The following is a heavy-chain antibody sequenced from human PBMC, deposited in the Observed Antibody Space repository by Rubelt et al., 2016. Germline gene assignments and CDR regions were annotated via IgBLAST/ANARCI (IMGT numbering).Heavy chain of an antibody. CDR2: ISYSGGT. V-gene: IGHV4-39*03. CDR3: VSQWLVPGDDYYHGMDV. D-gene: IGHD6-19*01. CDR1: SGSISSSRYF. J-gene: IGHJ6*02. Sequence: QLQLQESGPGLVKPSETLSLTCTVSSGSISSSRYFWGWIRQPPGKGPEWIGSISYSGGTYYNPSLKSRATISLDTSKNQFSLKLNSLTAAAPAIYDVVSQWLVPGDDYYHGMDVWGQGTTVTVSS.